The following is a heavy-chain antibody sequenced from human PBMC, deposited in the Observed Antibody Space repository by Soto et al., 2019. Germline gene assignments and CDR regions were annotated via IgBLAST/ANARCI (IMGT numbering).Heavy chain of an antibody. Sequence: SQTLSLTCAISGDIISTNTAAWNWIRQSPSRGLEWLGRTYCRTKWFNDYAESVKSRLTINPDTSKNQFSLQLNSMTPEDTAVYYCAKARSEPGDYLQALDVWGQGTTVTVS. CDR2: TYCRTKWFN. J-gene: IGHJ6*02. V-gene: IGHV6-1*01. D-gene: IGHD2-21*01. CDR3: AKARSEPGDYLQALDV. CDR1: GDIISTNTAA.